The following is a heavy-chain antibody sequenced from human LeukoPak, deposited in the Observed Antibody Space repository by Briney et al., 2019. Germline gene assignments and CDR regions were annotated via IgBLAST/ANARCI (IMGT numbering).Heavy chain of an antibody. CDR2: IYPGDSDT. D-gene: IGHD2-21*01. J-gene: IGHJ4*02. V-gene: IGHV5-51*01. CDR1: GYSFTNYW. Sequence: GESLKISCKGSGYSFTNYWIGWVRQMPGKGLEWMGIIYPGDSDTRYSPSLQDQVTISADKSISTAYLQWSSLKASDTAIYYCTRGLVIARTQSAFDYWGQGTLVTVSS. CDR3: TRGLVIARTQSAFDY.